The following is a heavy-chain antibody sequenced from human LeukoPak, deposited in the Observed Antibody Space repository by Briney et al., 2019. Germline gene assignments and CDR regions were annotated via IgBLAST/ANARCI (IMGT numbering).Heavy chain of an antibody. CDR2: IYYSGST. V-gene: IGHV4-39*07. J-gene: IGHJ4*02. Sequence: PSETLSLTCTVSGGSISSSSYYWGWIRQPPGKGLEWIGSIYYSGSTYYNPSLKSRVTISVDTSKNQFSLKLSSVTAADTAVYYCARVYGYFSYFDYWGQGTLVTVSS. D-gene: IGHD5-18*01. CDR1: GGSISSSSYY. CDR3: ARVYGYFSYFDY.